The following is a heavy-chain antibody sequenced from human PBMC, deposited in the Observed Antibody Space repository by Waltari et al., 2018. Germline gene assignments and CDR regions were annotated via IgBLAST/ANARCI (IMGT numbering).Heavy chain of an antibody. CDR3: ARAQVAAAGTRGYGNWFDP. D-gene: IGHD6-13*01. J-gene: IGHJ5*02. CDR1: GGSFSGYY. Sequence: QVQLQQWGAGLLKPSETLSLTCAVYGGSFSGYYWSWIRQPPGKGLEWIGEINHSGSTNYNPSLKSRVTISVDTSKNQFSLKLSSVTAADTAVYYCARAQVAAAGTRGYGNWFDPWGQGTLVTVSS. V-gene: IGHV4-34*01. CDR2: INHSGST.